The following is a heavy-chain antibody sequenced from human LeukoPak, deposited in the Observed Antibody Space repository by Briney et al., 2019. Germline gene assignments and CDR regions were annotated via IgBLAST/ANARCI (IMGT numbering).Heavy chain of an antibody. V-gene: IGHV4-59*01. Sequence: SQTLSLTCTVSGGSISSYYWSWIRQPPGKGLEWIGYIYYSGSTNYNPSLKSRVTISVDTSKNQFSLKLSSVTAADTAVYYCARGDSRCSSTSCYSPTLSYYYYMDVWGKGTTVTVSS. J-gene: IGHJ6*03. CDR1: GGSISSYY. CDR3: ARGDSRCSSTSCYSPTLSYYYYMDV. CDR2: IYYSGST. D-gene: IGHD2-2*01.